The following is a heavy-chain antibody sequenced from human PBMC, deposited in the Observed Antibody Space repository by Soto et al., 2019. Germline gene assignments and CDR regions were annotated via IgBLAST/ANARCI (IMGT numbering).Heavy chain of an antibody. Sequence: QVQLVQSGAEVKKPGASVKVSCKASGYTFTSYGISWVRQAPGQGLEWMGWISAYNGNTNYAQKLQGRVTMTTDTSTSTAYMELRSMRSDDTAVYYCARVGSVWFGEPDYYYYGMDVWGQGTTVTVSS. D-gene: IGHD3-10*01. CDR3: ARVGSVWFGEPDYYYYGMDV. CDR1: GYTFTSYG. V-gene: IGHV1-18*01. J-gene: IGHJ6*02. CDR2: ISAYNGNT.